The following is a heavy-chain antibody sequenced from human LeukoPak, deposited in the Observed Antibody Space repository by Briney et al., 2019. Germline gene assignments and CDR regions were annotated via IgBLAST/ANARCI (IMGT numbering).Heavy chain of an antibody. J-gene: IGHJ3*02. CDR3: ARTPSGTCSGGSCYSRWVDDAFDI. CDR2: MNPNSGNT. D-gene: IGHD2-15*01. CDR1: GYTFTSYD. V-gene: IGHV1-8*01. Sequence: ASVKVSCKASGYTFTSYDINWVRQATGQGLEWMGWMNPNSGNTGYAQKFQGRVTMTRNISISTAYMELSSLRSEDTAVYYCARTPSGTCSGGSCYSRWVDDAFDIWGQGTMVAVSS.